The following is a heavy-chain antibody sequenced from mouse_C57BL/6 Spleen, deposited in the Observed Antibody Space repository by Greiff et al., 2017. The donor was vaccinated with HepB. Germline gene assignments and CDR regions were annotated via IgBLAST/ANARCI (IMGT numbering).Heavy chain of an antibody. CDR1: GFTFSDYY. Sequence: EVKLVESEGGLVQPGSSMKLSCTASGFTFSDYYMAWVRQVPEKGLEWVANINYDGSSTYYLDSLKSRFIISRDNAKNILYLQMSSLKSEDTATYYCARELHDYDERGSYAMDYWGQGTSVTVSS. CDR2: INYDGSST. D-gene: IGHD2-4*01. V-gene: IGHV5-16*01. CDR3: ARELHDYDERGSYAMDY. J-gene: IGHJ4*01.